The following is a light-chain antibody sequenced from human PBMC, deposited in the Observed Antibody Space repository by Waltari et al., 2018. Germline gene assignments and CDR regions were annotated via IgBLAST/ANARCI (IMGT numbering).Light chain of an antibody. Sequence: QLTQSPSSLSASVGDRVTITCRASQGISSFLAWYQQKAGQAPKLLIYAASTLQSAVPSRFSGSGSGTDFTLTISSLQPEDFATYYCQQLNSYPPTFGGGTKVEIK. CDR2: AAS. V-gene: IGKV1-9*01. J-gene: IGKJ4*01. CDR1: QGISSF. CDR3: QQLNSYPPT.